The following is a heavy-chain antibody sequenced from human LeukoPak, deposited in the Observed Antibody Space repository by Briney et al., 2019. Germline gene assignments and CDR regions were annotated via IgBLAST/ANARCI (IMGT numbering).Heavy chain of an antibody. CDR3: AKDAAGPEY. CDR2: ISTSGNTP. J-gene: IGHJ4*02. CDR1: GFTFSSSA. D-gene: IGHD6-13*01. Sequence: GGSLRLSCAVSGFTFSSSAMSWVRQAPGKGLEWVSTISTSGNTPYYADSVKGRFTVSRDNSKNTLYLQMNSLRAEDTAVYYCAKDAAGPEYWGQGTLVTVSS. V-gene: IGHV3-23*01.